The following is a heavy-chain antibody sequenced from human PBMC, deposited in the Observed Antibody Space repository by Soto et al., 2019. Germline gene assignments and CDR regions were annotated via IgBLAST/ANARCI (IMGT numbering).Heavy chain of an antibody. CDR3: TTDDPINRS. J-gene: IGHJ5*02. CDR2: IKSKIKGGTT. V-gene: IGHV3-15*01. Sequence: GGSLRLSCAASGFTLSNAWMSWVRQGPGKGLEWVGRIKSKIKGGTTDYGAPVKGRFTISRDDSKNTLYLHMNSLKTEDTAVYYCTTDDPINRSWGQGTLVTVSS. CDR1: GFTLSNAW.